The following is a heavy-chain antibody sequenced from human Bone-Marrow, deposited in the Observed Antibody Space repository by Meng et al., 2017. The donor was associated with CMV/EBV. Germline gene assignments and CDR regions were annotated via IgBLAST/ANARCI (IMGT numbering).Heavy chain of an antibody. CDR2: ISAYNGNT. V-gene: IGHV1-18*01. CDR1: GYTFTSYG. CDR3: VWITMVRGVTGGVGFDP. Sequence: QVPLVQSGAEVKKPGASVKVSCKASGYTFTSYGISWVRQAPGQGLEWMGWISAYNGNTNYAQKLQGRVTMTTDTSTSTAYMELRSLRSDDTAVYYCVWITMVRGVTGGVGFDPWGQGTLVTVSS. J-gene: IGHJ5*02. D-gene: IGHD3-10*01.